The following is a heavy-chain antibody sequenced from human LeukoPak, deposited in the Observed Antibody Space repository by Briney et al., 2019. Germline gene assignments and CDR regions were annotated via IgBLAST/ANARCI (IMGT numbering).Heavy chain of an antibody. D-gene: IGHD6-19*01. V-gene: IGHV4-59*08. Sequence: PSETLSLTCTVSGGSTSSYNWSWIRQPPGKGLEWIGYIYYSGSTNYNPSLKSRLTISIDTSKNRFSLKLSSVTAADTAVYYCARHSGAGTGFVYWGQGTLVTVSS. CDR3: ARHSGAGTGFVY. J-gene: IGHJ4*02. CDR1: GGSTSSYN. CDR2: IYYSGST.